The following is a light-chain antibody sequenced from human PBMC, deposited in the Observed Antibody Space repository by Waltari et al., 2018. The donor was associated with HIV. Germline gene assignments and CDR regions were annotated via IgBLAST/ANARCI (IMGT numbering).Light chain of an antibody. Sequence: QSVLTQPPSASGTPGQRVTISCSGSSSNIGSNTVNWYQQLPGTAPKLLIYSNNQRPAGVPDRFSGSESGTSGALAISGLQSEDEAEYYCAAWDDSLNGVVVGGGTKLTVL. CDR2: SNN. J-gene: IGLJ2*01. CDR1: SSNIGSNT. CDR3: AAWDDSLNGVV. V-gene: IGLV1-44*01.